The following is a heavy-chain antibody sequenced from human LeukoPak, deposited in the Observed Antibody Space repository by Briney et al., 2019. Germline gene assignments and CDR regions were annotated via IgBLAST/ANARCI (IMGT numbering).Heavy chain of an antibody. CDR3: AIAAAGANYYFDY. CDR1: GFTFSSYA. D-gene: IGHD6-13*01. J-gene: IGHJ4*02. Sequence: GGSLRLSCAASGFTFSSYAMSWVRQAPGKGLEWVSVIYSGGSAYYADSVKGRFTISRDNSKNTLYLHMNSLRAEDTAVYYCAIAAAGANYYFDYWGQGTLVTVSS. V-gene: IGHV3-66*01. CDR2: IYSGGSA.